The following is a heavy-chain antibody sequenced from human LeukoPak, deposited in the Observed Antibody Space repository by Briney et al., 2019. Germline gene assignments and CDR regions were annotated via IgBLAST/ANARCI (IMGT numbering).Heavy chain of an antibody. CDR3: ARISGLGAREYLDH. Sequence: GGSLRLSCAASGFTFSSYTMNWVRQAPGKGLEWVSYISGSGCARYYADSVKGRFTISRDNAKNSLYMQMNSLRDEDTAVYYCARISGLGAREYLDHWGQGTLVTVSS. J-gene: IGHJ4*02. D-gene: IGHD2/OR15-2a*01. CDR1: GFTFSSYT. V-gene: IGHV3-48*02. CDR2: ISGSGCAR.